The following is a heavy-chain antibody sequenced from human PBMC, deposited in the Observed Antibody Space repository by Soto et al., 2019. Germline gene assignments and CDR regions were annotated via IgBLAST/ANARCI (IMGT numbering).Heavy chain of an antibody. D-gene: IGHD6-19*01. CDR3: ARYGLDKWLAQNNGMYF. J-gene: IGHJ6*02. CDR2: INAGNGNT. CDR1: GYTFTSYA. V-gene: IGHV1-3*01. Sequence: ASVKVSCKASGYTFTSYAMHWVRQAPGQRLEWMGWINAGNGNTKYSQKFQGRVTITRDTSASTAYMELSSLRSEETAVYYCARYGLDKWLAQNNGMYFWGQGTTVTVSS.